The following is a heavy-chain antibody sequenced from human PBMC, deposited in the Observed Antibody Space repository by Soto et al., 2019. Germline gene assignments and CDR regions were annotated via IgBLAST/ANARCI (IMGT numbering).Heavy chain of an antibody. J-gene: IGHJ4*02. CDR2: IKQDGSEK. CDR1: GFTFSSYW. D-gene: IGHD6-6*01. V-gene: IGHV3-7*01. Sequence: GGSLRLSCAASGFTFSSYWMSWVRQAPGKGLEWVANIKQDGSEKYYVDSVKGRFTISRDNAKNSLYLQMNSLRAEDTAVYYCARERIESSSSIFDYWGQGTLVTVSS. CDR3: ARERIESSSSIFDY.